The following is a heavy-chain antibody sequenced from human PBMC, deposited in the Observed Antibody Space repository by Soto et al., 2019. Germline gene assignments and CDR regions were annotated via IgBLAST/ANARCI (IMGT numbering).Heavy chain of an antibody. J-gene: IGHJ4*02. CDR2: ISGSGGST. D-gene: IGHD2-15*01. Sequence: PGGSLRLSCAASGFTFSSYAMSWVRQAPGKGLEWVSAISGSGGSTYYADSVKGRFTISRDDSKNTLSLQMNSLRADDTAVYYCAKRRGAGGHFDYWGQGALVTSPQ. CDR3: AKRRGAGGHFDY. CDR1: GFTFSSYA. V-gene: IGHV3-23*01.